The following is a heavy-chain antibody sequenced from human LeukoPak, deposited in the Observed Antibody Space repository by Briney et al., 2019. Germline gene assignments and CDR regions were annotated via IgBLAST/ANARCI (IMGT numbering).Heavy chain of an antibody. CDR1: EFPVGSNY. J-gene: IGHJ3*02. D-gene: IGHD3-22*01. V-gene: IGHV3-66*01. Sequence: GGSLRLSCAASEFPVGSNYMTWVRQAPGKGLEWVSLIYSGGSTYYADSVKGRFTISRDNSKNTLYLQMNSLRAEDTAVYYCARVGGYYDSSGYSKYDAFDIWGQGTMVTVSS. CDR2: IYSGGST. CDR3: ARVGGYYDSSGYSKYDAFDI.